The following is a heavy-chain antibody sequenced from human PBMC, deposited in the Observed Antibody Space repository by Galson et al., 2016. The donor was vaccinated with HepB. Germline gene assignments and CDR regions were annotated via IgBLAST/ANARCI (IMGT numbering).Heavy chain of an antibody. D-gene: IGHD6-19*01. Sequence: QSGAEVKKPGESLKISCQGVGDRLSNYWVAWVRQMPGKGLEWMGFIYPVASDTRYSPSFQGQVTISVDNSINTAYLQWSSLKASDTATYYCASQNSGWLGYWGQGTLVTVSS. CDR3: ASQNSGWLGY. CDR1: GDRLSNYW. V-gene: IGHV5-51*01. J-gene: IGHJ4*02. CDR2: IYPVASDT.